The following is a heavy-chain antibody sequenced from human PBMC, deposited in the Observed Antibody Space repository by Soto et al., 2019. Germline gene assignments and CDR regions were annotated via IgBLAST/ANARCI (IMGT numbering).Heavy chain of an antibody. CDR1: GGSINSGGYY. D-gene: IGHD3-10*01. V-gene: IGHV4-31*03. J-gene: IGHJ4*02. Sequence: QVQLQESGPGLVKPSQTLSLTCTVSGGSINSGGYYWSWIRQHPGKGLEWIGYIYNSGSTYYNPCLKSRVTISVDTSKNQFSLKVSSVTAADTAVYCCARGITMVRGVIHTPYFDDCGQGTLVTVSS. CDR3: ARGITMVRGVIHTPYFDD. CDR2: IYNSGST.